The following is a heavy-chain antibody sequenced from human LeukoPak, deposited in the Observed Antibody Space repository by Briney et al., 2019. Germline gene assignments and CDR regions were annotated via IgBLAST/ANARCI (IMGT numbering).Heavy chain of an antibody. Sequence: KPSETLSLTCSVSGTSINSATYYWSWIRQAPGKGLEWIGNIYYTGSTNYNPSLKSRLTISADSSKNQFSLKLGSVTTAGTAVYYCASWRYDSSDYDSNSYYRFFDYWGQGALVIVSS. CDR3: ASWRYDSSDYDSNSYYRFFDY. CDR1: GTSINSATYY. CDR2: IYYTGST. J-gene: IGHJ4*02. V-gene: IGHV4-61*01. D-gene: IGHD3-22*01.